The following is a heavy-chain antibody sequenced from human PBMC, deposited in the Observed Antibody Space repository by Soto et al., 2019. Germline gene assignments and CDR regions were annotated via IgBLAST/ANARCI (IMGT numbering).Heavy chain of an antibody. D-gene: IGHD2-2*01. J-gene: IGHJ6*02. CDR1: GFTFSSYG. V-gene: IGHV3-30*03. Sequence: GGSLRLSCAASGFTFSSYGMHWVRQAPGKGLEWVAVISYDGSNKYYADSVKGRFTISRDNSKNTLYLQMNSLRAEDTAVYYCARSGGYCSSTTCYWLYYYGMDVWGQGTTVTVS. CDR3: ARSGGYCSSTTCYWLYYYGMDV. CDR2: ISYDGSNK.